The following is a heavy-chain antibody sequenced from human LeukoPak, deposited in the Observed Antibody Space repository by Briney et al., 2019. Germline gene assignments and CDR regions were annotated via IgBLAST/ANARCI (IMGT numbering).Heavy chain of an antibody. CDR1: GFTFSSYE. D-gene: IGHD3-9*01. Sequence: GGSLRLSCAASGFTFSSYEMNWVRQAPGKGLEWVSYISSSGSTIYYADSVKGRFTISRDNAKNSLYLQMNSLRAEDTALYYCARDGSNYDILTGYYGLWGQGTLVTVSS. CDR3: ARDGSNYDILTGYYGL. J-gene: IGHJ4*02. V-gene: IGHV3-48*03. CDR2: ISSSGSTI.